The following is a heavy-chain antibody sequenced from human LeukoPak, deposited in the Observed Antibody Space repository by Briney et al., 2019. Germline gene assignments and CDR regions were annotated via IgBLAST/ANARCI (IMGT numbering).Heavy chain of an antibody. CDR3: ARVPGSGYSYYFDY. J-gene: IGHJ4*02. Sequence: SETLSLTCTVSGGSISSYYWSWIRQPPGKGLEWIGYIYYSGSTNYNPSLKSRVTISVDTSKNQFSLKLSSVTAADTAVYYCARVPGSGYSYYFDYWGQGTLVTVSS. V-gene: IGHV4-59*01. D-gene: IGHD3-3*01. CDR2: IYYSGST. CDR1: GGSISSYY.